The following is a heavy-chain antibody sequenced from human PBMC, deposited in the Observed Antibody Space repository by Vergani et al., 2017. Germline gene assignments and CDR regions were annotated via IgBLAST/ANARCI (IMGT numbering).Heavy chain of an antibody. CDR2: INHSGST. CDR1: GGSFSGYY. V-gene: IGHV4-34*01. D-gene: IGHD2-2*01. CDR3: ARGYCSSTSCYLNWFDP. Sequence: QVQLQQWGAGLLKPSETLSLTCAVYGGSFSGYYWSWIRQPPGKGLEWIGEINHSGSTNDNPSLKSRVTISVDTSKNQFSLKLSSVTAADTAVYYCARGYCSSTSCYLNWFDPWGQGTLVTVSS. J-gene: IGHJ5*02.